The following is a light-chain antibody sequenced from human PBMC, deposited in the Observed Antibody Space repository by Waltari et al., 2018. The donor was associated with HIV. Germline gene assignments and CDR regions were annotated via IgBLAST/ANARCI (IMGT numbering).Light chain of an antibody. V-gene: IGLV1-47*01. CDR3: ASWDDNLSHWV. CDR2: RSD. CDR1: ASNIGNNF. J-gene: IGLJ3*02. Sequence: QSVLTQAPSVSRPPGQRVIMSCSGSASNIGNNFVSWFQQVSGRAPRLVIYRSDQRPSGVPDRISAAKACSSATLAIPGLQSGDEAVYFCASWDDNLSHWVFGGGTKVTV.